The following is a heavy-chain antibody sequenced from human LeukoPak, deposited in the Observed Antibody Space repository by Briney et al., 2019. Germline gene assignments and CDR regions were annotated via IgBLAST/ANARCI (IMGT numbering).Heavy chain of an antibody. CDR3: ARSYSSSPNHFDY. J-gene: IGHJ4*02. D-gene: IGHD6-13*01. CDR1: GFTFSSYS. CDR2: ISSSSSTI. V-gene: IGHV3-48*02. Sequence: GGSLRLSCAASGFTFSSYSMNWVRQAPGKGLEWVSYISSSSSTIYYADSVKGRFTISRDNAKNSLYQQMNSLRDEDTAVYYCARSYSSSPNHFDYWGQGTLVTVSS.